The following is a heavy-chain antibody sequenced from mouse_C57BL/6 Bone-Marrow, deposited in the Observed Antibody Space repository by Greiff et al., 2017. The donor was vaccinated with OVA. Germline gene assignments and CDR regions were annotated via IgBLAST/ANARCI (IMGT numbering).Heavy chain of an antibody. CDR2: ISDGGSYT. V-gene: IGHV5-4*01. J-gene: IGHJ3*01. CDR1: GFTFSSYA. Sequence: EVQLMESGGGLVKPGGSLKLSCAASGFTFSSYAMSWVRQTPEKRLEWVATISDGGSYTYYPDNVKGRFTISRDNAKNNLYLQMSHLNSDDTAMYYCARDTTVVAKGFAYWGQGTLVTVSA. D-gene: IGHD1-1*01. CDR3: ARDTTVVAKGFAY.